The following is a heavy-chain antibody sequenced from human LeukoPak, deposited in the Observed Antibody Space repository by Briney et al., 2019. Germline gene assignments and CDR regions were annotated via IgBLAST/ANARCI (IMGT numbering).Heavy chain of an antibody. Sequence: SETLSLTCAVYGGSFSGYYWSWIRQPPGKGLEWIGEINHSGSTNYNPSLKSRVTISVDTSKNQFSLKLNSVTAADTAVYYCAKSNGYGLVDIWGQGTMVTVSS. V-gene: IGHV4-34*01. CDR1: GGSFSGYY. J-gene: IGHJ3*02. CDR2: INHSGST. D-gene: IGHD3-10*01. CDR3: AKSNGYGLVDI.